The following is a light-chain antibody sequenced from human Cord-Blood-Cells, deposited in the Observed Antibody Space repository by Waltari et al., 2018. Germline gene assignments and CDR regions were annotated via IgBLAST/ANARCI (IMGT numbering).Light chain of an antibody. Sequence: QSALTQPRSVSGSPGQSVTISCTGTSSDVGGYNYVSWYQQHPGKAPKLMIYDVSKRPSGVPVRFSGSKSGHTASLTISGLQAEDEADYYCCSYAGSYTFVFGTGTKVTVL. CDR3: CSYAGSYTFV. V-gene: IGLV2-11*01. CDR1: SSDVGGYNY. J-gene: IGLJ1*01. CDR2: DVS.